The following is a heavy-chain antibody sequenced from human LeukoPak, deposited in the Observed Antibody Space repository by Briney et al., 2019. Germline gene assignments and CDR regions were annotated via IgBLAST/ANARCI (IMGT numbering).Heavy chain of an antibody. CDR2: MNPNSGNT. Sequence: ASVKVSCKVSGYTLTELSMHWVRQATGQGLEWMGWMNPNSGNTGYAQKFQGRVTMTRNTSITTAYMELSSLRSEDTAVYYCASRDDQQGDYWGQGTLVTVSS. CDR1: GYTLTELS. J-gene: IGHJ4*02. D-gene: IGHD5-24*01. CDR3: ASRDDQQGDY. V-gene: IGHV1-8*01.